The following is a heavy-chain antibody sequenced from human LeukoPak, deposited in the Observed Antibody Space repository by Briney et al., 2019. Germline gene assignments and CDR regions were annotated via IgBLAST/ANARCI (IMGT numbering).Heavy chain of an antibody. CDR1: GYTFTSYY. J-gene: IGHJ3*02. Sequence: ASVKVSCKASGYTFTSYYMHWVRQAPGQGLEWMGIINPSGGSTSYAQKFQGRVTMTRDTSISTAYMELSRLRSDDTAVYYCASTPRTSDAFDIWGQGTMVTVSS. V-gene: IGHV1-46*01. CDR2: INPSGGST. CDR3: ASTPRTSDAFDI.